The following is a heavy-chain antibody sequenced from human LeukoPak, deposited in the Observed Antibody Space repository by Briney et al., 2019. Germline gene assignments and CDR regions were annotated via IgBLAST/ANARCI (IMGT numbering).Heavy chain of an antibody. D-gene: IGHD6-19*01. CDR3: AINGFSSGWYEPYYFDN. CDR2: ISWNSDTI. Sequence: GGSLRLSCVASGFIFDDYAMHWVRQAPGKGLEWVSGISWNSDTIDYADSVKGRFTISRDNAKNSLYLQMNSLRAEDTAVYYCAINGFSSGWYEPYYFDNWGQGTLVTVSS. CDR1: GFIFDDYA. J-gene: IGHJ4*02. V-gene: IGHV3-9*01.